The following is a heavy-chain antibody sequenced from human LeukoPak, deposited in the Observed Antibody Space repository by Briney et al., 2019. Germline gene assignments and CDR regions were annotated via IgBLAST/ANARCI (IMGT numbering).Heavy chain of an antibody. CDR3: ASLGGGNSKNYFDY. D-gene: IGHD4-23*01. CDR1: GYTFTGYY. Sequence: ASVKVSFKASGYTFTGYYMHWVRQAPGQGLEWMGWINPNSGGTNYAQKFQGRVTTTRDTSISTAYMELSRLRSDDTAVYYCASLGGGNSKNYFDYWGQGTLVTVSS. J-gene: IGHJ4*02. CDR2: INPNSGGT. V-gene: IGHV1-2*02.